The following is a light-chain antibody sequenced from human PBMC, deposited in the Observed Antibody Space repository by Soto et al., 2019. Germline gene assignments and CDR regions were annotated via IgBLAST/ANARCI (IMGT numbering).Light chain of an antibody. Sequence: DIQMTQSPSSLSASVGDRVTITCRASQSISSYLNWYQQKPGKAPKLLIYAASSLQSGVPSRFSGSGSGTDFTLTISRLQPADFATYDCQQSYSTPLFTFGPGTKVDSK. V-gene: IGKV1-39*01. CDR1: QSISSY. CDR3: QQSYSTPLFT. CDR2: AAS. J-gene: IGKJ3*01.